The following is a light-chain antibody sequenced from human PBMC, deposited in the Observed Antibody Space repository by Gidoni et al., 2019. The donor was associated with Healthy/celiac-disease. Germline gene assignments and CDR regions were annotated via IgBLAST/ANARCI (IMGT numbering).Light chain of an antibody. Sequence: QSVLTQPPSVSGAPAQMVTISCTGSSSNIGAGYDVHWYQQLPGPAPKLLIYGNSNRPSGVPDRFSGSKSGTSASLAITGLQAEDEADYYCQSYDSSLSVGVFGGGTKLTVL. V-gene: IGLV1-40*01. CDR3: QSYDSSLSVGV. CDR2: GNS. CDR1: SSNIGAGYD. J-gene: IGLJ2*01.